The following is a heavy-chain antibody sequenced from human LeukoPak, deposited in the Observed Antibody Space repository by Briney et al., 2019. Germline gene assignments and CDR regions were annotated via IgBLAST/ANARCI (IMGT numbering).Heavy chain of an antibody. CDR1: GYSFTSYW. V-gene: IGHV5-51*01. J-gene: IGHJ3*02. D-gene: IGHD4-17*01. CDR3: ASGRLRRTRDAFDI. Sequence: GESLKISCKASGYSFTSYWIGWVRQMPGKGLEWIGIIYPGDSDNRYSPSLKGQVTISVDKSISTAYLQWSSLKASDTAMYYCASGRLRRTRDAFDIWGQGTMVTVSS. CDR2: IYPGDSDN.